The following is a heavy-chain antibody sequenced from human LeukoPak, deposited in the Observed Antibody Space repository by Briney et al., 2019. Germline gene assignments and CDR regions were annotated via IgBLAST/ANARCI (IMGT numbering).Heavy chain of an antibody. CDR1: GFTFRSYT. D-gene: IGHD2-2*02. J-gene: IGHJ4*02. CDR2: ISSSSTYM. Sequence: PGRSLRLSCAASGFTFRSYTMNWVRQAPGKGLEWVSSISSSSTYMYYTDSVRGRFTISRDNTENSLYLQMNSLRAEDTAVYYCARGDIVIAPATIPFFDYWGQGTLVTVSS. V-gene: IGHV3-21*01. CDR3: ARGDIVIAPATIPFFDY.